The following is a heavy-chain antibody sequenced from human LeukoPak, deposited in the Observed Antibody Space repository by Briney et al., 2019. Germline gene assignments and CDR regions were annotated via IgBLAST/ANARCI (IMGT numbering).Heavy chain of an antibody. CDR1: GGSISSYY. CDR3: ARLRSLGASFDY. J-gene: IGHJ4*02. Sequence: SETLSLTCTVSGGSISSYYWSWIRQPPGKGLEWIGYIYYSGSTNYNPSLKSRVTISVDTSENHLSLKLSSVTAADTAVYYCARLRSLGASFDYWGQGSLVAVSS. CDR2: IYYSGST. V-gene: IGHV4-59*08. D-gene: IGHD1-26*01.